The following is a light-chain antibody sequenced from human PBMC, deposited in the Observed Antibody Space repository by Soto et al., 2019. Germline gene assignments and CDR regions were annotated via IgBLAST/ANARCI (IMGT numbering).Light chain of an antibody. Sequence: ENALTQSPGTLSSSPGDRATLSCRASQSVSNSNLAWYQQKPGQAPRLLIYGASSRATGIPDRFSGSGSGTDFTLTITRLEPEDRAVYYCQQYGSSPRTFGQGTKLEIK. CDR3: QQYGSSPRT. J-gene: IGKJ1*01. CDR2: GAS. V-gene: IGKV3-20*01. CDR1: QSVSNSN.